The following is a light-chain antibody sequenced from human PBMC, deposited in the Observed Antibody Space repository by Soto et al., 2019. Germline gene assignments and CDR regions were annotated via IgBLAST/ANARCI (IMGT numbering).Light chain of an antibody. V-gene: IGKV4-1*01. J-gene: IGKJ2*01. CDR3: QQYFCPPRYT. CDR1: QTLLSSSDNKHY. CDR2: WVS. Sequence: IVMTQSPDSLAVSLGERATINCKSSQTLLSSSDNKHYIAWYQQKPGKAPRLLIDWVSSREPGVPERFSGNGSATDFNRTIRNLQAEDVAVYYCQQYFCPPRYTFGQGPKLEIK.